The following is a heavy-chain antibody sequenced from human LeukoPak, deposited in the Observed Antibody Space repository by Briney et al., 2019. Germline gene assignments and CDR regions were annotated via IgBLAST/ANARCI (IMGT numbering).Heavy chain of an antibody. Sequence: SETLSLTCAVSGGSISSGDYYWSWIRQPPGKGLEWIGYIYYSGSTYYNPSLKSRVTISVDTSKNQFSLKLSSVTAADTAVYYCARIGITAMGITFDYWGQGTLVTVSS. CDR2: IYYSGST. D-gene: IGHD5-18*01. J-gene: IGHJ4*02. CDR3: ARIGITAMGITFDY. V-gene: IGHV4-30-4*01. CDR1: GGSISSGDYY.